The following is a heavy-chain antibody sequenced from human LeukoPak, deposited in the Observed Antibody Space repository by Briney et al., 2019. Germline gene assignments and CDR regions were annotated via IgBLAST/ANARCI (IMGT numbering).Heavy chain of an antibody. CDR3: ARFGLGKHIEVAGIPFVI. J-gene: IGHJ3*02. CDR2: ISAYNGNT. V-gene: IGHV1-18*01. CDR1: GYSFTSNV. Sequence: ASVKVSCKASGYSFTSNVISWVRQAPGQGLEWMGWISAYNGNTNYAQKLQGRVTMTTDTSTSTAYMELRSLRSDDTAVYYCARFGLGKHIEVAGIPFVIWGQGTMVTVSS. D-gene: IGHD6-19*01.